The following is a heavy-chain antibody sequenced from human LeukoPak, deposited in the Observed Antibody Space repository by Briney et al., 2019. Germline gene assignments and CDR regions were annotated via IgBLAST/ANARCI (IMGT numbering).Heavy chain of an antibody. J-gene: IGHJ5*02. CDR2: INPNSGGT. CDR1: GYTFTGYY. V-gene: IGHV1-2*02. CDR3: ARGPIVVVPGRFDWFDP. D-gene: IGHD2-2*01. Sequence: GASVKVSCKASGYTFTGYYMHWVRQAPGQGLEWMGWINPNSGGTNYAQEFQGRVTMTRDTSISTAYMELSRLRPDDTAVYYCARGPIVVVPGRFDWFDPWGQGTLVTVSS.